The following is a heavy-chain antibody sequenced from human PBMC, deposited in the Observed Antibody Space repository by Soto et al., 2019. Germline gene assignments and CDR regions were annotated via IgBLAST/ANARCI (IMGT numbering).Heavy chain of an antibody. CDR3: AKEAPRIGMDY. D-gene: IGHD1-1*01. V-gene: IGHV3-9*01. CDR1: GFTFDDYA. J-gene: IGHJ4*02. CDR2: ISWNSGSI. Sequence: EVQLVESGGGLVQPGRSLRLSCAASGFTFDDYAMHWVRQAPGKGLEWVSGISWNSGSIGYADSVKGRFTISRDNAKNSLYLQMNSLRAEDTAVYYCAKEAPRIGMDYWGQGTLVTVSS.